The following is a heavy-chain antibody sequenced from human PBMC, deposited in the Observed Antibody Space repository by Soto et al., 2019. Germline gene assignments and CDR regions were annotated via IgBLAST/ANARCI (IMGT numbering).Heavy chain of an antibody. V-gene: IGHV3-33*01. CDR2: IWYDGSDE. J-gene: IGHJ4*01. D-gene: IGHD2-21*02. Sequence: QAQLVESGGGVVQPGRSLRLSCGTSGFNFHTYGMHWVRQAPGKGLECVAIIWYDGSDEYYADSVKGRFTIFRGNSKNTLYLQMNSLRVEDTAVYYCARCSGGDCFQDYSDLWGHGTLVTVSS. CDR1: GFNFHTYG. CDR3: ARCSGGDCFQDYSDL.